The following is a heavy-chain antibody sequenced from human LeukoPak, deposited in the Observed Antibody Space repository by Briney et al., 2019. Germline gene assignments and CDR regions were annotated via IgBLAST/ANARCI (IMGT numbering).Heavy chain of an antibody. CDR1: GGPISSSSYY. CDR2: IYYSGST. Sequence: SETLSLTCTVSGGPISSSSYYWGWIRQPPGKGLEWIGSIYYSGSTYYNPSLKSRVTISVDTSKNQFSLKLSSVTAADTAVYYCARESRNPREGWFDPWGQGTLVTVSS. V-gene: IGHV4-39*07. D-gene: IGHD1-14*01. J-gene: IGHJ5*02. CDR3: ARESRNPREGWFDP.